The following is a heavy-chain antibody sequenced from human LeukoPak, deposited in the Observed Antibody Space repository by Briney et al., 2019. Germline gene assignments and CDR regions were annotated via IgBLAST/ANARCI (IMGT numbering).Heavy chain of an antibody. Sequence: GGSLRLSCAASGFTVSSNYMSWVRQAPGKGLEWVSVIYSGGSTYYADSVKGRFTISRDNSKNTLYLQMNSLRAEDAAVYYCAREKAGTFDYWGQGTLVTVSS. CDR1: GFTVSSNY. CDR3: AREKAGTFDY. J-gene: IGHJ4*02. CDR2: IYSGGST. D-gene: IGHD6-13*01. V-gene: IGHV3-53*01.